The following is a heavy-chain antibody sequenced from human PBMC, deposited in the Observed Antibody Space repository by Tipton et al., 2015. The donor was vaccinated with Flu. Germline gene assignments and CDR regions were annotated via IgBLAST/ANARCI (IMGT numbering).Heavy chain of an antibody. Sequence: TLSLTCTVSGGSISSYYWSWIRQPPGKGLEWIATIHRSRSTKYNPSLKSRVTISVGTSKNQFSLKLSSVTAADTAVYYCARANYDILTGYPWGSVGWFDPWGQGTLVTVSS. CDR1: GGSISSYY. J-gene: IGHJ5*02. CDR2: IHRSRST. D-gene: IGHD3-9*01. V-gene: IGHV4-59*01. CDR3: ARANYDILTGYPWGSVGWFDP.